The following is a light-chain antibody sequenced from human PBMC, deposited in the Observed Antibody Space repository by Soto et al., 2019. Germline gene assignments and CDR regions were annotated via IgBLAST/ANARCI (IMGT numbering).Light chain of an antibody. J-gene: IGLJ3*02. CDR1: SSNIGRNH. CDR2: GND. V-gene: IGLV1-47*02. CDR3: AAWDDSLSGPV. Sequence: QLVLTQPPSVSGTPGQRVAISCSGSSSNIGRNHVYWYQQLPGTAPKVLIYGNDQRPSGVPDRFSGSRSGTSASLAISGLRSEDEADYHCAAWDDSLSGPVFGGGTKLTVL.